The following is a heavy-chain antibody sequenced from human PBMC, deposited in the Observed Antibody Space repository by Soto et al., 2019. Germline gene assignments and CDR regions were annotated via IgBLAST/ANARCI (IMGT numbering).Heavy chain of an antibody. Sequence: QVQLVESGGGVVQPGRSLRLSCAASGFTFSSYAMHWVRQAPGKGLEWVAVISYDGSNKYYADSVKGRFTISGDNSKNTLYLQMNSLRAEDPAVYYCARDSTGEYYFDYWGQGTLVTVSS. J-gene: IGHJ4*02. D-gene: IGHD6-13*01. V-gene: IGHV3-30-3*01. CDR3: ARDSTGEYYFDY. CDR2: ISYDGSNK. CDR1: GFTFSSYA.